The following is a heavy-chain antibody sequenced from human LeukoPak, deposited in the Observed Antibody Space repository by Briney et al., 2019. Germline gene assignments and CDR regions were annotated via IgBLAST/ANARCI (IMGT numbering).Heavy chain of an antibody. CDR1: GFTFSSYA. Sequence: GGSLRLSCAASGFTFSSYAMHWVRQAPGKGLEYVSAMSSNGGYTYYANSVKGRFTISRDNSNNTLYLQMGSLRAEDMAVYYCARGLRRIRSAYYIEYWGQGTLVTVSS. D-gene: IGHD3-16*01. J-gene: IGHJ4*02. CDR3: ARGLRRIRSAYYIEY. V-gene: IGHV3-64*01. CDR2: MSSNGGYT.